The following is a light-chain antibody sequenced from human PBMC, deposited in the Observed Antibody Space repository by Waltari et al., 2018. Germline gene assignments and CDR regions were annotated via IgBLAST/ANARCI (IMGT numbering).Light chain of an antibody. V-gene: IGLV2-14*03. CDR2: DVN. CDR3: SSYTSTNTHVV. CDR1: RSDIGGYDF. J-gene: IGLJ2*01. Sequence: QSTLTQPASVSGSRGQAITITCTGTRSDIGGYDFVSWYQQFPGKAPKPIIYDVNHRPSGGSDRFAGFKSGNPASLTISGLQTEDEAEYFCSSYTSTNTHVVFGGGTKLTVL.